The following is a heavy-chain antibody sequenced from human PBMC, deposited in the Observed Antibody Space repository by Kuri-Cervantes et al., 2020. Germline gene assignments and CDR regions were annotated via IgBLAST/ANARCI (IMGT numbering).Heavy chain of an antibody. V-gene: IGHV3-30*04. J-gene: IGHJ4*02. CDR2: ISSDGRNK. Sequence: AASGXTFSSYALHWVRQXPGKGXEWVXLISSDGRNKFYGDSMKGRFTISRDXSXNTLYLXXNSLRAEDTAXYYCARIYGXYARIDYWGQGTLVTVSS. D-gene: IGHD4-17*01. CDR1: GXTFSSYA. CDR3: ARIYGXYARIDY.